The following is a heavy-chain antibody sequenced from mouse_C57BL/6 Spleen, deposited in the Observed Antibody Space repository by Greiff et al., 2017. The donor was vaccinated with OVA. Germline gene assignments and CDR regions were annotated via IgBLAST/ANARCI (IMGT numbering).Heavy chain of an antibody. Sequence: EVKLVESGGGLVQPGGSLSLSCAASGFTFTDYYMSWVRQPPGKALEWLGFIRNKANGYTTEYSASVKGRFTISRDNSQSILYLQMNALRAEDSATYYCARSPWGNGDLAYWGQGTLVTVSA. CDR1: GFTFTDYY. V-gene: IGHV7-3*01. J-gene: IGHJ3*01. D-gene: IGHD2-1*01. CDR2: IRNKANGYTT. CDR3: ARSPWGNGDLAY.